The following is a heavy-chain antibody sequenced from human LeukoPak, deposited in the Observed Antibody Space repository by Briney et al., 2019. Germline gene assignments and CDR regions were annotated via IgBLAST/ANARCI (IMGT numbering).Heavy chain of an antibody. Sequence: SGGSLRLSCAASGFTFSDYYMSWIRQAPGKGLEWVSYISSSGSTIYYADSVKGRFTISRDNAKNSLYLQMNSLRAEDTAVYYCVGSYSAAFDIWGQGTMVTVSS. CDR2: ISSSGSTI. J-gene: IGHJ3*02. D-gene: IGHD1-26*01. V-gene: IGHV3-11*01. CDR3: VGSYSAAFDI. CDR1: GFTFSDYY.